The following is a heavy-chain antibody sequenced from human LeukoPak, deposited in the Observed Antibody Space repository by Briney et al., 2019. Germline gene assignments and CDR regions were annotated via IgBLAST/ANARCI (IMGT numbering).Heavy chain of an antibody. CDR1: GGSFSGYY. V-gene: IGHV4-34*01. CDR2: INRSGST. CDR3: ARGEDYYYYYMDV. Sequence: PSETLSLTCAVYGGSFSGYYWSWIRQPPGKGLEWIGEINRSGSTNYNPSLKSRVTISVDTSKNQFSLKLSSVTAADTAVYYCARGEDYYYYYMDVWGKGTTVTVSS. J-gene: IGHJ6*03.